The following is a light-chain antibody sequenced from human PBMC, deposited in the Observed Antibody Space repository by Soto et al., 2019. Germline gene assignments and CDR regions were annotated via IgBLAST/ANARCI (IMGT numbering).Light chain of an antibody. CDR1: QSVSSAY. CDR3: QWYADSAPRLI. CDR2: GAS. V-gene: IGKV3-20*01. J-gene: IGKJ4*01. Sequence: EIVLTQSPGTLSLSPGERATLSCRASQSVSSAYLGWYQQKPGQAPRLLIYGASNRATGIPDRFSGSGSGTEFTLTISRLEPEDFAVYYCQWYADSAPRLIFGGGTKVEIK.